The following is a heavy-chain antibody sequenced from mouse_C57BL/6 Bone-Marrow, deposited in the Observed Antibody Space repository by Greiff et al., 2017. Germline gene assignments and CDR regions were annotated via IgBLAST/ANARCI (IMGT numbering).Heavy chain of an antibody. D-gene: IGHD2-5*01. J-gene: IGHJ3*01. CDR3: AMAYYSNWGFAY. CDR2: ISSGSSTI. CDR1: GFTFSDYG. V-gene: IGHV5-17*01. Sequence: EVMLVESGGGLVKPGGSLKLSCAASGFTFSDYGMHWVRQAPEKGLEWVAYISSGSSTIYYADTVKGRFTISRDNAKNTLFLQMTSLRSEDTAMYYCAMAYYSNWGFAYWGQGTLVTVSA.